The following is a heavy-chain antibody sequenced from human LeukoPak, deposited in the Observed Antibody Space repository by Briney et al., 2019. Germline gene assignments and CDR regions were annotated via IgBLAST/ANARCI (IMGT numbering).Heavy chain of an antibody. CDR2: IWYDGTNK. D-gene: IGHD4-11*01. Sequence: GGSLRLSCAASGFTFSSCGMHWVRQAPGKGLEWVAVIWYDGTNKYYADSVKGQFTISRDNSKNTLYLQMNSLRAEDTAVYYCAKERPVVTVFDYWGQGTLVTVSS. CDR1: GFTFSSCG. J-gene: IGHJ4*02. CDR3: AKERPVVTVFDY. V-gene: IGHV3-33*06.